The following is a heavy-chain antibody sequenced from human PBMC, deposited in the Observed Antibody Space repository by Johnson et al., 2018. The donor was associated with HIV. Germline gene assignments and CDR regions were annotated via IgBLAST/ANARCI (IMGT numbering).Heavy chain of an antibody. J-gene: IGHJ3*01. D-gene: IGHD1-1*01. Sequence: VQLVESGGGVVRPGGSLRLSCEASGFTLDDYDMSWVRQVPGKGLVWVSGFNWHGGSTGYADSVKGRFSISRDNGKNSLYLQMKSLRVEDTALYYCVRSGPNWAFDFWGQGTMVTVSS. CDR1: GFTLDDYD. CDR3: VRSGPNWAFDF. V-gene: IGHV3-20*04. CDR2: FNWHGGST.